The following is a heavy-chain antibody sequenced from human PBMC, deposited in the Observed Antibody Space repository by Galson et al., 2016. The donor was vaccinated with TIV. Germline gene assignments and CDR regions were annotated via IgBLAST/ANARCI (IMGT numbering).Heavy chain of an antibody. Sequence: TLSLTCAVSGDSMSSGDYSWSWIRQPPGKGLGWITYIYQHGSTYYNPSLKSRVTLSEDKSKNQFSLNLASVTAADTAVYYCARYCYGGSCYGVLDYWGPGALVTVSS. CDR2: IYQHGST. CDR1: GDSMSSGDYS. J-gene: IGHJ4*02. D-gene: IGHD2-15*01. CDR3: ARYCYGGSCYGVLDY. V-gene: IGHV4-30-2*01.